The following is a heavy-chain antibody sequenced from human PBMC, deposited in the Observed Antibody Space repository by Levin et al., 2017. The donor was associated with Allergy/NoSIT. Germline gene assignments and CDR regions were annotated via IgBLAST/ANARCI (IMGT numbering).Heavy chain of an antibody. CDR1: EFTFSSSW. J-gene: IGHJ4*02. V-gene: IGHV3-7*01. Sequence: WGSLRLSCAAFEFTFSSSWMSWVRLAPGKGLEWVASIKENGGEKYYVDSVKGRFTISRDNAKNSLYLEMNSLRAEDTAVYYCARDRPRGHFDYWGQGTRSPSPQ. CDR2: IKENGGEK. CDR3: ARDRPRGHFDY.